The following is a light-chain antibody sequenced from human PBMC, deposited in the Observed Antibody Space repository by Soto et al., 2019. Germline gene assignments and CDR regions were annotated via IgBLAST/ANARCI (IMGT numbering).Light chain of an antibody. J-gene: IGKJ4*01. V-gene: IGKV1-39*01. CDR1: QSISSY. CDR2: AAS. Sequence: DIQITQSPSSLSASVVDRVTITCRASQSISSYLNWYQQKPGKAPKLLIYAASSLQSGVPSRFSGSGSGTDFTLTISSLQPEDFATYYCQQSYSTPLTFGGGTKVDI. CDR3: QQSYSTPLT.